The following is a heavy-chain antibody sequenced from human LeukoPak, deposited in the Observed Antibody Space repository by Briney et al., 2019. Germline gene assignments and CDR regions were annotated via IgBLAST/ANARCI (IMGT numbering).Heavy chain of an antibody. CDR1: GGSFSNYY. CDR2: ISYSGNT. J-gene: IGHJ4*02. V-gene: IGHV4-59*01. Sequence: SETLSLTCAVYGGSFSNYYWNWIRQPPGKGLEWIGYISYSGNTNYNPSLKSRVTISLDTSKKQISLRLTSVTAADTAVYYCGRDAALSYWGQGTLVTASS. CDR3: GRDAALSY.